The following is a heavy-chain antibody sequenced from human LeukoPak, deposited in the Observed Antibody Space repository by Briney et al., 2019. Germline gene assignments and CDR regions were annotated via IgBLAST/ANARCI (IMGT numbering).Heavy chain of an antibody. CDR3: ARDFYSSGGVGFDY. CDR2: ISSNGGST. V-gene: IGHV3-64*01. D-gene: IGHD6-19*01. J-gene: IGHJ4*02. CDR1: GFTFSSYA. Sequence: PGGSLRLSCAASGFTFSSYAMHWVRQAPGKGLEYVSAISSNGGSTYYANSVKGRFTISRDNSKNTLYLQMGSLRAEDMAVYYCARDFYSSGGVGFDYWGQGTLVTVSS.